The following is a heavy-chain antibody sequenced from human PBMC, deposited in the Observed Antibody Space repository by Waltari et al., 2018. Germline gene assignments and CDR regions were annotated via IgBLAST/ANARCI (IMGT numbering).Heavy chain of an antibody. V-gene: IGHV3-9*01. D-gene: IGHD3-22*01. CDR3: AKVAIDFYDSSGYYYGFYFDF. CDR2: ISWNSGTK. J-gene: IGHJ4*02. Sequence: EVQLVESGGGLVQPGRSLSLSCAASGFTFDDYAIHWVRQAPGKGLEWVSGISWNSGTKGYADSVKGLFTISRDNAKNSLYLQMHSLRAEDTAVYYCAKVAIDFYDSSGYYYGFYFDFWGQGTLVTVSS. CDR1: GFTFDDYA.